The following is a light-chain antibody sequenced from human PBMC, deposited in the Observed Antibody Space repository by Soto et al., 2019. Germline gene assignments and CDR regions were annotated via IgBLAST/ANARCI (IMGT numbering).Light chain of an antibody. CDR3: QQSYSTPLT. J-gene: IGKJ4*01. Sequence: DIQMTQSPSSLSASVGDRVTITCRASQNINSYLNCYQQKLGEAPKLLIYEASSLQSGVPSRFSGSGSGADFTLTISSLQPEDFATYYCQQSYSTPLTFGGGTKVEI. V-gene: IGKV1-39*01. CDR1: QNINSY. CDR2: EAS.